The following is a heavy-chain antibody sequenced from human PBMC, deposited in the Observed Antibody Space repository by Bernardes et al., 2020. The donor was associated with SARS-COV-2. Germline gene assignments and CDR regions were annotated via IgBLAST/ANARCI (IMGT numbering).Heavy chain of an antibody. Sequence: SETLSLTCTVSGGSISSGSYYWSWIRQPAGKGLEWIGRIYTSGSTNYNPSLKSRVTISVDTSKNQFSLKLSSVTAADTAVYYCARTWLVPHYYYGMDVWGQGTTVTVSS. J-gene: IGHJ6*02. CDR2: IYTSGST. CDR1: GGSISSGSYY. V-gene: IGHV4-61*02. CDR3: ARTWLVPHYYYGMDV. D-gene: IGHD6-19*01.